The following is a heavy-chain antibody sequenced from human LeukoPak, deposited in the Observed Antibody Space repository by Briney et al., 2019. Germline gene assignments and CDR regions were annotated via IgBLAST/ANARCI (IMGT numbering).Heavy chain of an antibody. CDR1: GFTFSSYG. CDR2: IRYDGSNK. Sequence: GGSLRLSCAASGFTFSSYGMHWVRQAPGKGLEWVAFIRYDGSNKYYADSVKGRFTISRDNSKNTLYLQMNSLRAEDTAVYYCARAEDWMITFGGVRFGYWGQGTLVTVSS. CDR3: ARAEDWMITFGGVRFGY. J-gene: IGHJ4*02. D-gene: IGHD3-16*01. V-gene: IGHV3-30*02.